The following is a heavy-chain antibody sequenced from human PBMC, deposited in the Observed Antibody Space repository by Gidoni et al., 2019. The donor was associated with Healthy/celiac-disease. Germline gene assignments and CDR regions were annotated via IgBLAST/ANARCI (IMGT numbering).Heavy chain of an antibody. CDR1: GYSFTSYW. CDR3: ARHCPNYYGSGTLWFDP. D-gene: IGHD3-10*01. CDR2: IGPSDSYT. Sequence: EVQLVQSGAEVKKPGESMRIACTGSGYSFTSYWISWVRQMHGKGLEWMGRIGPSDSYTNYSPSFQGHVTISADKSISTAYLQWSSLKASDTAMYYCARHCPNYYGSGTLWFDPWGQGTLVTVSS. J-gene: IGHJ5*02. V-gene: IGHV5-10-1*03.